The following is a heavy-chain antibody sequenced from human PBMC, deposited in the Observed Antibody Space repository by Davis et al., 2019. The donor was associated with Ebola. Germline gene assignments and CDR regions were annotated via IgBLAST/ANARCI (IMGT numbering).Heavy chain of an antibody. Sequence: AASVKVSCKASGYTFTNYDVEWVRQAPGQRLEWMGWINAGNGNTKYSQKFQARVTITRDTSASTAYMELSSLRSEDTAVYYCAREGAYCSSTSCYVDYWGQGTLVTVSS. CDR2: INAGNGNT. CDR3: AREGAYCSSTSCYVDY. J-gene: IGHJ4*02. CDR1: GYTFTNYD. D-gene: IGHD2-2*01. V-gene: IGHV1-3*01.